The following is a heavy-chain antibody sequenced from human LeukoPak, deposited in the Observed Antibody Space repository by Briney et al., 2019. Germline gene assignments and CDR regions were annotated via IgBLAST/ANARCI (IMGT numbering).Heavy chain of an antibody. CDR1: GGSISSYY. V-gene: IGHV4-59*08. J-gene: IGHJ3*02. CDR2: IYYSGST. D-gene: IGHD3-9*01. CDR3: ARYLTGDAFDI. Sequence: SETLSLTCTVSGGSISSYYWSWIRQPPGKGLEWIGYIYYSGSTNYNPSLKSRVTISVDTSKKQFSLKLSSVTAADTAVYYCARYLTGDAFDIWGQGTMVTVSS.